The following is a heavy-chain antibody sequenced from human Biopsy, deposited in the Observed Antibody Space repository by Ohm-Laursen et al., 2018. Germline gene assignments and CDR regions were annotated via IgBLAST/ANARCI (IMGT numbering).Heavy chain of an antibody. J-gene: IGHJ4*02. V-gene: IGHV1-69*17. Sequence: VSSVKVSCKASGGTFSNYAISWVRQAPGEGLEWMGGIIAVSGLVNYAPKFQGRVSITADKSTTTVYMELSNLKSEDTAVYYCATPFQYYDSWGGYPPFDHWGQGTLVTVSS. CDR1: GGTFSNYA. CDR3: ATPFQYYDSWGGYPPFDH. CDR2: IIAVSGLV. D-gene: IGHD3-3*01.